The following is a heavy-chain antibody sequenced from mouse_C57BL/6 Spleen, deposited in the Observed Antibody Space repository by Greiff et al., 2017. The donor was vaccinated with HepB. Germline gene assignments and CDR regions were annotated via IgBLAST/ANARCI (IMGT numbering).Heavy chain of an antibody. V-gene: IGHV6-6*01. CDR3: TRSDGYYEEGYFDV. J-gene: IGHJ1*03. D-gene: IGHD2-3*01. CDR1: GFTFSDAW. CDR2: IRNKANNHAT. Sequence: EVQWVESGGGLVQPGGSMKLSCAASGFTFSDAWMDWVRQSPEKGLEWVAEIRNKANNHATYYAESVKGRFTISRDDSKSSVYLQMNSLRAEDTGIYYCTRSDGYYEEGYFDVWGTGTTVTVSS.